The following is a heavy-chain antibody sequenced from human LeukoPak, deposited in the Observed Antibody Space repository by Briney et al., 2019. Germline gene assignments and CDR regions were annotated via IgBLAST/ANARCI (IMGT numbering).Heavy chain of an antibody. CDR2: VITSGGPT. J-gene: IGHJ2*01. V-gene: IGHV3-23*01. CDR3: ARDLGPRWYFDL. CDR1: GFTFSSYA. D-gene: IGHD3-16*01. Sequence: GGSLRLSCAASGFTFSSYAMSWVRQAPGKGLEWVSAVITSGGPTYYADSVKGRFTISRDNSKNTLDLQMNSLRAEDTAVYCCARDLGPRWYFDLWGRGTLVTVSS.